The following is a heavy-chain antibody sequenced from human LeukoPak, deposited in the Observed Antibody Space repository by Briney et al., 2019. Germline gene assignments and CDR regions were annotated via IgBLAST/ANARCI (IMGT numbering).Heavy chain of an antibody. CDR2: TRNKANSFTT. J-gene: IGHJ4*02. CDR3: VRGVVSGYVHFDY. D-gene: IGHD5-12*01. V-gene: IGHV3-72*01. CDR1: GFTFSDYY. Sequence: GGSLRLSCAASGFTFSDYYMDWVRQAPGTGPEWVARTRNKANSFTTEYAASVKGRFTISRDDSENSLYLQVNSLKTEDTAVYYCVRGVVSGYVHFDYWGQGTLVTVSS.